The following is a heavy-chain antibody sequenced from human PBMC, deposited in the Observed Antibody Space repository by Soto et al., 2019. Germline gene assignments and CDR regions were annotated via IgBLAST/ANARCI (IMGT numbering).Heavy chain of an antibody. J-gene: IGHJ6*02. CDR2: ISGYNGDT. D-gene: IGHD2-8*01. Sequence: QGQLVQSGPEVKKPGASVKVSCKTSGYTFSRYGISWVRQAPGQGLEWMGWISGYNGDTNYAQKVQGRVTITIDTSTYTAYMELRSLTSDDTAIYYCAKNGQPPYYYDGMDVWGQGTTVTVSS. CDR3: AKNGQPPYYYDGMDV. V-gene: IGHV1-18*01. CDR1: GYTFSRYG.